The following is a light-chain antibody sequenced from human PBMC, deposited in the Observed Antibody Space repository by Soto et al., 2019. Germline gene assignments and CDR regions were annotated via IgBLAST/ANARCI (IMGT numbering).Light chain of an antibody. CDR3: SSDTSSSTLVV. V-gene: IGLV2-14*01. J-gene: IGLJ3*02. CDR1: SSDVGGYNY. Sequence: QSALTQPASVSGSPGQSITISCTGTSSDVGGYNYVSWYQQHPGKAPKLMIYDVSNRPSGVSNLFSGSKSGNTASLTISGLQAEDEADYYCSSDTSSSTLVVFGGGANLTVL. CDR2: DVS.